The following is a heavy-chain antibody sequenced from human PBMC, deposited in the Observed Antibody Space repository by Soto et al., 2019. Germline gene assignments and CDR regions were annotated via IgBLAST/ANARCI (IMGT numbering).Heavy chain of an antibody. J-gene: IGHJ3*02. CDR3: AHTLGGGDHGADAFDI. Sequence: QITLKESGPTLVKPTQTLTLTCTFSGFSLSTSGVGVGWIRQPPGKALEWLALIYWDDDKRYSPSLKSRLTITKDTSKIQVVLTMTNMDPLDTATYYCAHTLGGGDHGADAFDIWGQGTMVTVSS. V-gene: IGHV2-5*02. CDR1: GFSLSTSGVG. D-gene: IGHD3-16*01. CDR2: IYWDDDK.